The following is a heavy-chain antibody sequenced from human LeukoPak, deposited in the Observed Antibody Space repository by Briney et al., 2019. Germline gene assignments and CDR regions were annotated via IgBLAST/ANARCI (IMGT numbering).Heavy chain of an antibody. J-gene: IGHJ4*02. D-gene: IGHD1-26*01. CDR3: ARNGEGGSYPSTY. CDR1: GYTFTRYY. CDR2: ISPSGAIT. Sequence: ASVKVSCKASGYTFTRYYMHWVRQAPGQGLEWMGIISPSGAITAYAQKFQGRVTVTSDTSTSTVYMELSSLRSEDTAVYYCARNGEGGSYPSTYWGQGTLVIVSS. V-gene: IGHV1-46*01.